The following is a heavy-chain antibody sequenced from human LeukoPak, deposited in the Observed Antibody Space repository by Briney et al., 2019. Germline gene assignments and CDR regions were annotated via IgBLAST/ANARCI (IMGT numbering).Heavy chain of an antibody. D-gene: IGHD3-16*01. CDR3: ARVRGTHMIKPFDS. CDR2: INQDGSEK. Sequence: GGSLRLSCAASGFIFTKYWMSWVRQAPGKGLEWVANINQDGSEKYYVDSVKGRFTISRDNAKNSLFLQMNSLRAEDTAVYYCARVRGTHMIKPFDSWGQGTLVTVSS. V-gene: IGHV3-7*01. J-gene: IGHJ4*02. CDR1: GFIFTKYW.